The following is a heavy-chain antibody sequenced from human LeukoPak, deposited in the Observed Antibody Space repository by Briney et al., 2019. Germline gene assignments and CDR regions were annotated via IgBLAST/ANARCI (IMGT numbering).Heavy chain of an antibody. D-gene: IGHD1-26*01. CDR1: GYTFTIYY. V-gene: IGHV1-46*01. CDR2: INPSGGST. CDR3: AREVGATSGHFQH. Sequence: ASVTVSCKASGYTFTIYYMHWVRQAPGQGLEWMGIINPSGGSTSYAQKFQGRVTMTRDTSTSTDYMELSSLRSEDTAVYYCAREVGATSGHFQHWGQGTPVTVSS. J-gene: IGHJ1*01.